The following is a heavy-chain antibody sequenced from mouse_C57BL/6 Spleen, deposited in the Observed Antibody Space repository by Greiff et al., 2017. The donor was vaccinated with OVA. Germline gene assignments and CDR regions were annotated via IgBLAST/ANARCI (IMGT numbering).Heavy chain of an antibody. D-gene: IGHD2-5*01. CDR2: ISGGGGNT. Sequence: EVMLVESGGGLVKPGGSLKLSCAASGFTFSSYTMSWVRQTPEKRLEWVATISGGGGNTYYPDSVKGRFTISRDNAKNTLYLQMSSLRSEDTALYYCARQGTYYSNLSFDYWGQGTTLTVSS. J-gene: IGHJ2*01. CDR1: GFTFSSYT. V-gene: IGHV5-9*01. CDR3: ARQGTYYSNLSFDY.